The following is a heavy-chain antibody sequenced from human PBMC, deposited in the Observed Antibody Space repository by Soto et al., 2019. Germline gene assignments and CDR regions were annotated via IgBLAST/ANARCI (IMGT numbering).Heavy chain of an antibody. CDR1: GFSLTSTAVG. CDR2: IYWDDNN. V-gene: IGHV2-5*02. D-gene: IGHD6-19*01. CDR3: AHGSGWLSDY. Sequence: QITLKESGPTLVKPTQTLTLTCTFSGFSLTSTAVGVNWIRQPPGKALEWLALIYWDDNNQYNPSLKSRLTVTKDTSKNQVVLTMTNMDPEDTATYYCAHGSGWLSDYWGQGTLVTVSS. J-gene: IGHJ4*02.